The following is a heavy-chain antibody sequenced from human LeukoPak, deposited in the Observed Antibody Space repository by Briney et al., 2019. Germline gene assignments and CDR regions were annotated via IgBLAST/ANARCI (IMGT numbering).Heavy chain of an antibody. CDR2: ISYDGSNK. CDR1: GFTFSSYA. CDR3: ARGFAHYGMGV. D-gene: IGHD3-10*01. Sequence: SGGSLRLSCAASGFTFSSYAMHWVRQAPGKGLECVAVISYDGSNKYYADSVKGRFTISRDNSKNTLYLQMNSLRAEDTAVYYCARGFAHYGMGVWGQGTTVTVSS. V-gene: IGHV3-30-3*01. J-gene: IGHJ6*02.